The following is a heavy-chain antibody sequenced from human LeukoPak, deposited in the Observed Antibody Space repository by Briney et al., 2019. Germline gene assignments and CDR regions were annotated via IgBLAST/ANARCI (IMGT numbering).Heavy chain of an antibody. CDR2: FSGSGGST. J-gene: IGHJ4*02. CDR1: GFTFSSYA. Sequence: GGSLRLSCAASGFTFSSYAMSWVRQAPGKGLECISGFSGSGGSTYYADSVKGRFTISRDNAKNSLYLQMNTLRVEDTAIYYCVRVALYYYDSESYYFFEHWGQGTPVTASS. CDR3: VRVALYYYDSESYYFFEH. D-gene: IGHD3-10*01. V-gene: IGHV3-23*01.